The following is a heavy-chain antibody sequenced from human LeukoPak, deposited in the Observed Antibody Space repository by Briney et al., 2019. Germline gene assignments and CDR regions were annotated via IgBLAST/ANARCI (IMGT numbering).Heavy chain of an antibody. Sequence: GASVKVSCKASGYVFIDYYMHWVRQAPGQGLEWMGWINPNSGGTNYAQKFQGRVTMTRDTSISTAYMELSRLRSDDTAVYYCATLRGRYSSSWYGDELDYWGQGTLVTVSS. D-gene: IGHD6-13*01. J-gene: IGHJ4*02. CDR1: GYVFIDYY. CDR2: INPNSGGT. V-gene: IGHV1-2*02. CDR3: ATLRGRYSSSWYGDELDY.